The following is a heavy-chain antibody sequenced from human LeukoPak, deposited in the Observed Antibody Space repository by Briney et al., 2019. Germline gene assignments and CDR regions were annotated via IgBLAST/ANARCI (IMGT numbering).Heavy chain of an antibody. J-gene: IGHJ6*02. CDR2: IWYDGSNK. V-gene: IGHV3-33*01. Sequence: GGSLRLSCAASGFTFSRYGMHWVRQAPGKGLEWVAVIWYDGSNKYYADSVKGRFTISRDNSKNTLYLQMNSLRAEDTAVYYCARDAFEVVVRTERAGYGMDVWGQGTTVTVSS. CDR3: ARDAFEVVVRTERAGYGMDV. D-gene: IGHD2-15*01. CDR1: GFTFSRYG.